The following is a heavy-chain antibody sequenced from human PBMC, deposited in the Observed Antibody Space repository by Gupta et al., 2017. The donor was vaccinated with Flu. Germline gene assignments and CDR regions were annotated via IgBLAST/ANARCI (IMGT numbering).Heavy chain of an antibody. D-gene: IGHD1-1*01. J-gene: IGHJ3*02. Sequence: VRQVPGQGREWTGISNPTGGITIYAQKFQGRITMTRDTSTSTVYMELSSLKSEDTAVYDCARGFSGTTPCDIWGQGTMVTVSS. CDR2: SNPTGGIT. V-gene: IGHV1-46*03. CDR3: ARGFSGTTPCDI.